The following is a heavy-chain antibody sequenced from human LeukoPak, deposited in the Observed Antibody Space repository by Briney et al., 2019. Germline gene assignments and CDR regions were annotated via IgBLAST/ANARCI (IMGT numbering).Heavy chain of an antibody. V-gene: IGHV3-30*03. CDR2: ISYDGSNK. J-gene: IGHJ4*02. CDR1: GFTFSSYG. Sequence: PGGSLRLSCAASGFTFSSYGMHWVRQAPGKGLEWVAVISYDGSNKYYADSVKGRFTISRDNSKNTLYLQMNSLRAEDTAVYYCARDGRDYGGRFDYWGQGTLVTVSS. CDR3: ARDGRDYGGRFDY. D-gene: IGHD4-23*01.